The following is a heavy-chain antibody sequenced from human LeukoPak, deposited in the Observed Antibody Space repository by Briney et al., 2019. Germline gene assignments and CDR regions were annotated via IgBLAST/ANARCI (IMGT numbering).Heavy chain of an antibody. CDR2: ISYDGSNK. J-gene: IGHJ4*02. CDR3: AKDGEYYDSSGYYDY. Sequence: GGSLRLSCAASGFTFSGYGMHWVRQAPGKGLEWVAVISYDGSNKYYADSVKGRFTISRDNSKNTLYLQMNSLRAEDTAVYYCAKDGEYYDSSGYYDYWGQGTLVTVSS. CDR1: GFTFSGYG. D-gene: IGHD3-22*01. V-gene: IGHV3-30*18.